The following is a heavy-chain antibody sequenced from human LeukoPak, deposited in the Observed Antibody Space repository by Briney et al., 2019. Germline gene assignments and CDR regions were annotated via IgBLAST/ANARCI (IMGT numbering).Heavy chain of an antibody. V-gene: IGHV2-5*02. CDR3: AHSVVRGRSPPFDY. D-gene: IGHD3-10*01. Sequence: SSPTLVNPTQTLTLTCTFSGFSLTTTEVGVGWIRQPPGKALEWLALIYWDDDKRYSPFLKRRLTITKDTSTDQVVLTMTNMDPVDTATYYCAHSVVRGRSPPFDYWGQGTLVTVSS. J-gene: IGHJ4*02. CDR1: GFSLTTTEVG. CDR2: IYWDDDK.